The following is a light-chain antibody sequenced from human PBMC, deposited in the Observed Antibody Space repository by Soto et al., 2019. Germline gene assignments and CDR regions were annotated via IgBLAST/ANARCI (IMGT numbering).Light chain of an antibody. J-gene: IGKJ1*01. CDR1: QSVSSN. Sequence: EIVMTQSPATLSVSPGERATLSCRASQSVSSNLAWYQQKPGQAPRLLIYDASTRATGIPARFSGSGPGTDFTLTISSLEPEDFAVYYCQQYNNWPRTFGQGTKVDTK. CDR2: DAS. CDR3: QQYNNWPRT. V-gene: IGKV3D-15*01.